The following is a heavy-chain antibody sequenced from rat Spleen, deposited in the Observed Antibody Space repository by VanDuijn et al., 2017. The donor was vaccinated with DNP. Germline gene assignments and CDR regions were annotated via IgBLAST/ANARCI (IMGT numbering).Heavy chain of an antibody. D-gene: IGHD1-2*01. J-gene: IGHJ1*01. CDR2: IWSGGST. CDR1: GFSLTSYG. V-gene: IGHV2-16*01. Sequence: QGQLKESGPGLVQPSQTLSLTCTVSGFSLTSYGVSWVRQPPGKGLEWIGAIWSGGSTDYNSALKSRLTISRDTSKSQVLLKMNSLQTEDTAMYSCARFPPGYSSYRDWYLDFWGPGTMVTVSS. CDR3: ARFPPGYSSYRDWYLDF.